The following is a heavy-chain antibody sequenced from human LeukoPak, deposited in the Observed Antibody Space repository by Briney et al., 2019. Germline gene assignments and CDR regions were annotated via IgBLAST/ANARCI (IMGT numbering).Heavy chain of an antibody. CDR2: ISSSSGYI. D-gene: IGHD4-17*01. J-gene: IGHJ4*02. V-gene: IGHV3-21*01. CDR1: GFTFSTYT. Sequence: GGSLRLSCAASGFTFSTYTMNWVRQAPGKGLEWVSSISSSSGYIYYADSVKGRFTISRDNAKSSLSLQMNSLRAEDTAVYYCARDPYDDYDYWGPGTLVTVSS. CDR3: ARDPYDDYDY.